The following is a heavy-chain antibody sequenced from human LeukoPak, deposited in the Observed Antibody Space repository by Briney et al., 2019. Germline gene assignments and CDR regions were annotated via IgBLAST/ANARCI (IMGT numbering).Heavy chain of an antibody. Sequence: GGSLRLSCAASGFTFSSYWMHWVPQAPGKGLVWVSRINSDGSSTSYADSVKGRFTISRDNAKNTLYLQMNSLRAEDTAVYYCARDHIRYYMDVWGKGTTVTVSS. CDR3: ARDHIRYYMDV. D-gene: IGHD2-2*02. J-gene: IGHJ6*03. CDR2: INSDGSST. CDR1: GFTFSSYW. V-gene: IGHV3-74*01.